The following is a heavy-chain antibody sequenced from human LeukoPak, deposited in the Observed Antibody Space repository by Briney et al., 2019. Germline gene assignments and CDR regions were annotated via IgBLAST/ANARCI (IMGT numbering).Heavy chain of an antibody. V-gene: IGHV4-39*07. CDR2: IHYSGNT. J-gene: IGHJ4*02. CDR1: GGSLTNDNYY. D-gene: IGHD3-10*01. CDR3: ARRYYYGSGTYYNGGAGYYFDY. Sequence: SETLSLTCTVSGGSLTNDNYYWGWIRQPPGKGLEWIGSIHYSGNTYYNPSLKSRVTILVDTSKNQFSLKLSSVTAADTAVYYCARRYYYGSGTYYNGGAGYYFDYWGQGTLVTVSS.